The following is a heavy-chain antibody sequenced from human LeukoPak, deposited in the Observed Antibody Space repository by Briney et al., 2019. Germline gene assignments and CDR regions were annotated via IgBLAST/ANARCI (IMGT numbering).Heavy chain of an antibody. D-gene: IGHD3-16*02. Sequence: PSETLSLTCTVSGSSISSYYWSWIRQPPGKGLEWIGYIYYSGSTNYNPSLKSRVTISVDTSKNQFSLKLSSVTAADTAVYYCARERVTFGGVIALDYYYYYMDVWGKGTTVTVSS. V-gene: IGHV4-59*12. CDR3: ARERVTFGGVIALDYYYYYMDV. J-gene: IGHJ6*03. CDR1: GSSISSYY. CDR2: IYYSGST.